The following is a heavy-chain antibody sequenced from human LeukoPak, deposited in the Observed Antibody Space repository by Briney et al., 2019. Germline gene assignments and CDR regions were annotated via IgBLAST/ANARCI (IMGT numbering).Heavy chain of an antibody. CDR2: IHDSGNT. D-gene: IGHD4-23*01. V-gene: IGHV4-59*01. CDR1: GGSISNYY. Sequence: SETLSLTCTVSGGSISNYYWSWIRQPPGTGLEWIGYIHDSGNTNYNPSLKSRVTISVDTSKNQFSLKLSSVTAADTAVYYCARAYGGNSFDYWGQGTLVTVSS. J-gene: IGHJ4*02. CDR3: ARAYGGNSFDY.